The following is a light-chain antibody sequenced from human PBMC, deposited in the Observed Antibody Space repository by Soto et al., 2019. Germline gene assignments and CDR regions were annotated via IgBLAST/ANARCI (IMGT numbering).Light chain of an antibody. J-gene: IGKJ1*01. CDR3: QQYNGYSRT. CDR1: QSISAW. Sequence: DIQMTQSPSTLSASIGDRVTITCRASQSISAWLAWYQQKPGKAPKLLIYKASSLERGVPSRFSGSGSGTEFTLTIRSLQPDDFATYYCQQYNGYSRTFGQGTKVEIK. V-gene: IGKV1-5*03. CDR2: KAS.